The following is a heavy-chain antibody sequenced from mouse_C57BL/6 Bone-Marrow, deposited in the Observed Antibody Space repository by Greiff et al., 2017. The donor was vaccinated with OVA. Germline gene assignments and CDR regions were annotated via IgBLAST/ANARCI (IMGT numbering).Heavy chain of an antibody. J-gene: IGHJ2*01. CDR3: ARYGLLDY. V-gene: IGHV7-3*01. D-gene: IGHD2-2*01. CDR1: GFTFTDYS. Sequence: EVHLVESGGGLVQPGGSLSLSCAASGFTFTDYSISWVRQPPGQALEWFGFISTKANGYTSKYSATVKGRFTISRDNSQSILNLQMNALRAEDSATYYGARYGLLDYWGQGTTLTVSS. CDR2: ISTKANGYTS.